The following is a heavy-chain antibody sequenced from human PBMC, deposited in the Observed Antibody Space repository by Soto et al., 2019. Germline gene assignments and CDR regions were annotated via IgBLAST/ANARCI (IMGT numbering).Heavy chain of an antibody. Sequence: SETLSLTCTVSGGSISSYYWSWIRQPPGKGLEWIGYIYYSGSTNYNPSLKSRVTISVDTSKNQFSLKLSSVTAADTAVYYCARDGRSDSHHLYYYYAMDVWGQGTKVTVSS. CDR2: IYYSGST. D-gene: IGHD1-26*01. J-gene: IGHJ6*02. CDR1: GGSISSYY. V-gene: IGHV4-59*01. CDR3: ARDGRSDSHHLYYYYAMDV.